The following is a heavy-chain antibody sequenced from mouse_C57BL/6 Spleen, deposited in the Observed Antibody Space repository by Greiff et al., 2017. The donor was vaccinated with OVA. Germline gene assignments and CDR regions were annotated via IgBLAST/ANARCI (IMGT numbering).Heavy chain of an antibody. CDR3: ARRDSFDY. CDR2: ISRGSSTI. V-gene: IGHV5-17*01. Sequence: DVMLVESGGGLVKPGGSLKLSCAASGFTFSDYGMHWVRQAPEKGLEWVAYISRGSSTIYYADTMRGRFTISRDNAKNTLFLQMTSLRSEDTAMYYCARRDSFDYWGQGTTLTVSS. J-gene: IGHJ2*01. CDR1: GFTFSDYG.